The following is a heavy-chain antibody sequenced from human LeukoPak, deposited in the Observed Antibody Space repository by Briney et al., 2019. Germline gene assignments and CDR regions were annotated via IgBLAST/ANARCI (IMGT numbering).Heavy chain of an antibody. D-gene: IGHD3-22*01. CDR2: INHSGST. J-gene: IGHJ4*02. CDR1: GGSFSGYY. CDR3: ASLLSSGYYLDY. Sequence: SETLSLTCAVYGGSFSGYYWSWIRQPPGKGLEWIGEINHSGSTNYNPSLKSRVTISVDTSKNQFSLKLSSVTAVDTAVYYCASLLSSGYYLDYWGQGTLVTVSS. V-gene: IGHV4-34*01.